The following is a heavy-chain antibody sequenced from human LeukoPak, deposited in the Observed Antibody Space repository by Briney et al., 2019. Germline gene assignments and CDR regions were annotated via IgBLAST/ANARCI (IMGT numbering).Heavy chain of an antibody. J-gene: IGHJ6*02. Sequence: GESLKIPCRGSGYSFTSYWITWVRQMPGKGLEWMGRIDPSDSYTNYSPSFQGHVTISADKSISTAYLQWSSLTASDTAMYYCARQGGQGGMDVWGQGTTVTVSS. D-gene: IGHD2-15*01. CDR3: ARQGGQGGMDV. CDR2: IDPSDSYT. V-gene: IGHV5-10-1*01. CDR1: GYSFTSYW.